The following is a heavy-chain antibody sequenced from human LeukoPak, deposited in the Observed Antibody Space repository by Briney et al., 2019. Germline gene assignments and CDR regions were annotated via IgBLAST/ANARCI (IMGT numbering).Heavy chain of an antibody. D-gene: IGHD3-9*01. CDR2: IIPILGIA. Sequence: GASVKVSCKASGYTFTSYGISWVRQAPGQGLEWMGRIIPILGIANYAQKFQGRVTITADKSTSTAYMELSSLRSEDTAVYYCARNDDILTGHISWGGMDVWGQGTTVTVSS. J-gene: IGHJ6*02. CDR1: GYTFTSYG. V-gene: IGHV1-69*04. CDR3: ARNDDILTGHISWGGMDV.